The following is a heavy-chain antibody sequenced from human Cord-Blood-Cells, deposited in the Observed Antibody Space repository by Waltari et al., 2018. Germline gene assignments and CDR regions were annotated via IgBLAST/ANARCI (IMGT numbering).Heavy chain of an antibody. CDR3: AREDWGYCSGGSCHKEDAFDI. Sequence: QVQLVQSGAEVKKPGSSVKVSCKASGGTFSSYAISWVRQAPGHGLEWMGGIIPIFGTANYAQKFQGRVTITADESTSTAYMELSSLRSEDTAVYYCAREDWGYCSGGSCHKEDAFDIWGQGTMVTVSS. D-gene: IGHD2-15*01. J-gene: IGHJ3*02. V-gene: IGHV1-69*01. CDR1: GGTFSSYA. CDR2: IIPIFGTA.